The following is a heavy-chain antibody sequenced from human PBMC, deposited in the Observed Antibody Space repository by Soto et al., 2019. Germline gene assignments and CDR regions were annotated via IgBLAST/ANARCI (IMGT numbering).Heavy chain of an antibody. CDR1: GFTFSTYA. Sequence: GGSLRLSCAASGFTFSTYAMTWVRQAPGKGLEWVSSITGGGGGTYYADSVKGRFTISRDNSKNTLYLQVNSLRAEDTAVYFCAKESKYSYGQNYFDYWGQGTLVTVSS. D-gene: IGHD5-18*01. CDR2: ITGGGGGT. CDR3: AKESKYSYGQNYFDY. J-gene: IGHJ4*02. V-gene: IGHV3-23*01.